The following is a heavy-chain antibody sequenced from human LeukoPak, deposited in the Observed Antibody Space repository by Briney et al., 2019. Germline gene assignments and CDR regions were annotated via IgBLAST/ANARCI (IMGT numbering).Heavy chain of an antibody. D-gene: IGHD7-27*01. CDR1: GGSIGSSSYY. CDR2: IYYSGST. J-gene: IGHJ4*02. V-gene: IGHV4-39*01. CDR3: ARHPLTGDLGGVDY. Sequence: SETLSLTCTVSGGSIGSSSYYWGWIRQPPGKGLEWIGSIYYSGSTYYNPSLKSRVTISVDTSKNQFSLKLSSVTAADTAVYYCARHPLTGDLGGVDYWGQGTLVTVSS.